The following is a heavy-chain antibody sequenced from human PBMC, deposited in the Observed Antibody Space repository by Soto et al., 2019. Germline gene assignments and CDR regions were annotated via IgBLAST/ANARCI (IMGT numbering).Heavy chain of an antibody. V-gene: IGHV4-59*01. Sequence: SETLSLTCTVSGGSISSNYWTWIRQPPGKGLEWIGYVYNSGSTNYNPSLKSRVTISEDTSKSQFSLKVNSMTAADTAVYYCARYRRQAVAGYTLFNWGTGILFTFS. CDR2: VYNSGST. J-gene: IGHJ4*02. CDR1: GGSISSNY. D-gene: IGHD6-13*01. CDR3: ARYRRQAVAGYTLFN.